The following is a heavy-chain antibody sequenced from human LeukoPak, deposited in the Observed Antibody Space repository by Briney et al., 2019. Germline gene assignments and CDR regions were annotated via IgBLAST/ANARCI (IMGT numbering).Heavy chain of an antibody. CDR2: IYYSGST. CDR3: ARYAAAGTWFDP. Sequence: SSETLSLTCTVSGGSISSYYWSWIRQPPEKGLEWIGYIYYSGSTNYNPSLKSRVTISVDTSKNQFSLKLSSVTAADTAVYYCARYAAAGTWFDPWGQGTLVTVSS. D-gene: IGHD6-13*01. CDR1: GGSISSYY. J-gene: IGHJ5*02. V-gene: IGHV4-59*01.